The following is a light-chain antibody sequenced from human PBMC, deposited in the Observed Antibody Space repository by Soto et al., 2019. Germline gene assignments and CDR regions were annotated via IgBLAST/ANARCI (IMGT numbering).Light chain of an antibody. CDR2: EVS. Sequence: QSALTQPASVSGSTGKSITISCTGTSSDVGNYNLVSWFQKHPGKAPKVVIYEVSKWPSGVPNRFSGSKSGNTASLTISGLQAEDEADYYCCSYAGSGTYWVFSGGTQLTVL. CDR3: CSYAGSGTYWV. J-gene: IGLJ3*02. CDR1: SSDVGNYNL. V-gene: IGLV2-23*02.